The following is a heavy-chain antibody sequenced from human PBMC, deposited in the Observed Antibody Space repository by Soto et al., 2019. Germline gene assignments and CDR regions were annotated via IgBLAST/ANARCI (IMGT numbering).Heavy chain of an antibody. CDR1: GYTFTDYY. Sequence: ASVKVSCKASGYTFTDYYMHWVRQSPGQGLEWMGWISSYNGVTHYAPKVQGRVTMTRDTSINTAFMELSRLRSDDSAMYYCARDRVPDSRSYYPYWGLGTLATVPS. CDR3: ARDRVPDSRSYYPY. D-gene: IGHD3-10*01. CDR2: ISSYNGVT. J-gene: IGHJ4*01. V-gene: IGHV1-2*02.